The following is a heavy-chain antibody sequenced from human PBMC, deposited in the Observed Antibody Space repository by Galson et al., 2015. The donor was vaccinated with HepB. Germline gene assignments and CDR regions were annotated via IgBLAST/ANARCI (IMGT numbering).Heavy chain of an antibody. CDR2: FYNNGNT. V-gene: IGHV4-59*01. D-gene: IGHD1-1*01. CDR1: GASIGGYY. Sequence: LSLTCTVSGASIGGYYWIWIRQSPGKGLEWIGYFYNNGNTNYNPSLKSRVTISADRSKNQFSLKLGSVTAADTAVYYCGRDPSGGVGYWGPGTLVTVSS. CDR3: GRDPSGGVGY. J-gene: IGHJ4*02.